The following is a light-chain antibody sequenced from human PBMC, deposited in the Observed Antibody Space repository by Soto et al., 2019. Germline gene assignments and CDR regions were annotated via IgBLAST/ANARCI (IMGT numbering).Light chain of an antibody. Sequence: DMGMTQSPSSLSASVGDRVTITCRASQSISKYLNWYKHKPGKVPKLLIYAASSLQSGVPTRFSGSGSGTDFTLTIISLQPEDFATYYCQQSYGTPLTFGGGTKIEIK. CDR1: QSISKY. J-gene: IGKJ4*01. CDR2: AAS. V-gene: IGKV1-39*01. CDR3: QQSYGTPLT.